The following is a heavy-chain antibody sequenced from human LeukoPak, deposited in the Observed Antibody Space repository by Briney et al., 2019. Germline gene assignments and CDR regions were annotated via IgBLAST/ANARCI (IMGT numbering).Heavy chain of an antibody. D-gene: IGHD3-22*01. J-gene: IGHJ4*02. CDR3: AKDRDSSGRYRFDY. V-gene: IGHV3-23*01. CDR2: ISGNSGTT. Sequence: GGSLRLSCAASGFTFNGYALSWVRQAPGKGLEWLSVISGNSGTTYCADSVKGRFTTSRDNSKKTLYLQMSSLGAEDTAVYYCAKDRDSSGRYRFDYWGQGTLVTVSS. CDR1: GFTFNGYA.